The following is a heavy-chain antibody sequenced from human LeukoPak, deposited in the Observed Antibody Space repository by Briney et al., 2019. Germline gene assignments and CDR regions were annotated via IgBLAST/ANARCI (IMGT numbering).Heavy chain of an antibody. CDR3: ARPHLSYGDIRDYYYYYMDV. CDR1: EFTFNNYA. CDR2: ISGSGVST. V-gene: IGHV3-23*01. Sequence: GGSLRLSCAASEFTFNNYAMSWVRQAPGKGLEWVSTISGSGVSTYYADSVKGRFTISRDNSKNTLYLQMNSLRAEDTAVYYCARPHLSYGDIRDYYYYYMDVWGKGTTVTVSS. D-gene: IGHD4-17*01. J-gene: IGHJ6*03.